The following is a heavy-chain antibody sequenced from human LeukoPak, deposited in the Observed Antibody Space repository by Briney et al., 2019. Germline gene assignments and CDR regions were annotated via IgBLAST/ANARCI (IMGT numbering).Heavy chain of an antibody. J-gene: IGHJ6*03. V-gene: IGHV4-61*01. CDR3: ARGSSGWFSYYYYYMDV. D-gene: IGHD6-19*01. CDR1: GYSISSGYY. CDR2: IYYSGST. Sequence: SETLSLTCTVSGYSISSGYYWSWIRQPPGKGLEWIGYIYYSGSTNYNPSLKSRVTISVDTSKNQFSLKLSSVTAADTAVYYCARGSSGWFSYYYYYMDVWGKGTTVTISS.